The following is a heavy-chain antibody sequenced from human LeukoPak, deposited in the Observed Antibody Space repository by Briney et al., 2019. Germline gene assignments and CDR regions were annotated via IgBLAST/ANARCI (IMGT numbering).Heavy chain of an antibody. J-gene: IGHJ4*02. D-gene: IGHD4-23*01. V-gene: IGHV4-38-2*02. CDR3: ARETPSPDLRTYGGNSVYDY. Sequence: SETLSLTCTVSGYSISSGYYWGWIRLPPGKGLEWIGSIYHSGSTYYNPSLKSRVTISVDTSKNQFSLKLSSVTAADTAVHYCARETPSPDLRTYGGNSVYDYWGQGTLVTVSS. CDR1: GYSISSGYY. CDR2: IYHSGST.